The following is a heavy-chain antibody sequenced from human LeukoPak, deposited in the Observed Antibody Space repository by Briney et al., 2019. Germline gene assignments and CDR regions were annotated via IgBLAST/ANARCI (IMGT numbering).Heavy chain of an antibody. CDR2: INHSGST. J-gene: IGHJ5*02. D-gene: IGHD1-26*01. Sequence: SETVSLTCAVYGGAFSGYYWSWIRQPPGKGLEWIGEINHSGSTNYNPSLKSRVTISVDTSKNQFSLKLSSVTAADTAVYYCARASVGATELWFDPWGQGTLVTVSS. V-gene: IGHV4-34*01. CDR1: GGAFSGYY. CDR3: ARASVGATELWFDP.